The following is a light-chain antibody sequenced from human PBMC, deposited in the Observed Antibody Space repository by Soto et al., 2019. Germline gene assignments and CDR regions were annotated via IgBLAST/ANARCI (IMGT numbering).Light chain of an antibody. Sequence: EIVLTQSPATLSLSPGERATLSCRASQTVSSSLAWYQQKPGQAPRLLIYEASNRATGIPARFSGSGSGADFTLTISSLEPEDFAVYYCQQHANWPLTFGGGTKVDI. V-gene: IGKV3-11*01. CDR3: QQHANWPLT. J-gene: IGKJ4*01. CDR1: QTVSSS. CDR2: EAS.